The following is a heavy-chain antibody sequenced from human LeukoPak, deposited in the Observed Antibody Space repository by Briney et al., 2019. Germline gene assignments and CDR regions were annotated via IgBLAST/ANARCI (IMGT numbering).Heavy chain of an antibody. J-gene: IGHJ4*02. V-gene: IGHV4-4*02. CDR1: GGSISSSNW. CDR3: ARYITMVRGVTMGYFDY. Sequence: SGTLSLTCAVSGGSISSSNWWSWVRQPPGKGLEWIGEIYHSGSTNYNPSLKSRVTISVDKSKNQFSLKLSSVTAADTAVYYCARYITMVRGVTMGYFDYWGQGTLVTVSS. D-gene: IGHD3-10*01. CDR2: IYHSGST.